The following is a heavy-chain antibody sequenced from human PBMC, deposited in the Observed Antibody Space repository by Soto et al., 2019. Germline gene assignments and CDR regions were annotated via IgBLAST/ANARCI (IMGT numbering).Heavy chain of an antibody. CDR3: ARGSGTYYDILIGSGGDFYYGMDV. CDR2: IIPIFGTA. CDR1: GGTFTTYA. D-gene: IGHD3-9*01. V-gene: IGHV1-69*12. J-gene: IGHJ6*02. Sequence: QVQLVQSGAEVKKPGSSVKVSCKASGGTFTTYAISWVRQAPGQGLEWMGGIIPIFGTANYAQKFQGRVTITADESTSTAYMELNSLRSEDTAEYYCARGSGTYYDILIGSGGDFYYGMDVWGQGTTVTVSS.